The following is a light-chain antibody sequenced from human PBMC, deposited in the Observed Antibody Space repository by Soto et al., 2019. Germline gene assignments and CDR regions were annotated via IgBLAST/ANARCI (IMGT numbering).Light chain of an antibody. CDR2: GAS. Sequence: VLTQSPATLSLSPGERATLSCTASQHVTTTYIAWYQQKFGQAPRLLIYGASTRATGTPDRFTGGGFGTDFPLTISRVEPEDFAVYYCQQYDSSFTFGGGTKVEMK. J-gene: IGKJ4*01. CDR3: QQYDSSFT. CDR1: QHVTTTY. V-gene: IGKV3-20*01.